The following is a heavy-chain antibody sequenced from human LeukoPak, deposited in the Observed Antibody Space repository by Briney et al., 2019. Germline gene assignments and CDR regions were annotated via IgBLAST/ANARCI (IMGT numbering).Heavy chain of an antibody. CDR2: IKEDGSEK. J-gene: IGHJ5*01. Sequence: GGSLRLSCAASGFTFRISWMSWVRQAPGKGLEWVASIKEDGSEKNYVDSVKGRFTVSRDNDNNSLYLHMNSLRVDDTAFYYCARGGRPDSWGQGTLVTVSS. V-gene: IGHV3-7*04. CDR3: ARGGRPDS. D-gene: IGHD1-26*01. CDR1: GFTFRISW.